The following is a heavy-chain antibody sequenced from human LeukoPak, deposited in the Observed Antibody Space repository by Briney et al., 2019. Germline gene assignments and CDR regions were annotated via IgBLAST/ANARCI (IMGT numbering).Heavy chain of an antibody. V-gene: IGHV1-69*13. CDR3: ARRRVVYYYYGMDV. CDR1: GGTFSSYA. J-gene: IGHJ6*02. D-gene: IGHD3-10*01. CDR2: IIPIFGTA. Sequence: AVKVSCKASGGTFSSYAISWVRQAPGQGLEWMGGIIPIFGTANYAQKFQGRVTITADESTSTAYMELSSLRSEDTAVYYCARRRVVYYYYGMDVWGQGTTVTVSS.